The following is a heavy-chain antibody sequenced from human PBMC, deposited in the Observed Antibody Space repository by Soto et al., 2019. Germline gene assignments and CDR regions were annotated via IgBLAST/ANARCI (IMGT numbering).Heavy chain of an antibody. V-gene: IGHV3-23*01. CDR2: ISAVGGST. J-gene: IGHJ5*02. CDR1: GFTFSSYA. CDR3: AIRKAPNWFDP. Sequence: GGSLRLSCAASGFTFSSYAMNWVRQAPGKGLEWVSAISAVGGSTYYPDTVKGRFTVSRDNSKNTLYLQMNSLRVEDTAVYYCAIRKAPNWFDPWGQGTLVTVSS.